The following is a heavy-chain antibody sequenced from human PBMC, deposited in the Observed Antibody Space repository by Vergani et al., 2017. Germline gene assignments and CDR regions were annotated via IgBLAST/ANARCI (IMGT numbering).Heavy chain of an antibody. Sequence: QLQLQESGPGLVKPSETLSLTCTVSGGSITYGAFYWGWIRQSPGKGLEWIGEITDGGGTNYNPSLASRVSMSLDLAENQFSLRLDSVTAADTAIYYCARGLGTTWPIGPYWGQGTLVTVSS. V-gene: IGHV4-39*07. D-gene: IGHD2/OR15-2a*01. CDR3: ARGLGTTWPIGPY. J-gene: IGHJ4*02. CDR1: GGSITYGAFY. CDR2: ITDGGGT.